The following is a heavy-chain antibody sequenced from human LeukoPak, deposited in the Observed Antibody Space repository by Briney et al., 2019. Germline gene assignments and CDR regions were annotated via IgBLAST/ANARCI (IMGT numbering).Heavy chain of an antibody. D-gene: IGHD6-13*01. CDR2: MNLNSGNT. Sequence: ASVKVSCKASGYTFTSYDINWVRQATGQGLEWMGWMNLNSGNTGYAQKFQGRATITRNTSISTAYMELSSLRSEDTAVYYCASDSPAAGTRGDAFDIWGQGTMVTVSS. V-gene: IGHV1-8*03. CDR3: ASDSPAAGTRGDAFDI. CDR1: GYTFTSYD. J-gene: IGHJ3*02.